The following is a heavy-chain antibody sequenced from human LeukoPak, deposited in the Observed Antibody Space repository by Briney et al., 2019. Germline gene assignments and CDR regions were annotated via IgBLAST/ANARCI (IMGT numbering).Heavy chain of an antibody. Sequence: ASVRVSCKASGSTFTVAYMHWVRHAPGQGLEWMGWINPNSGETKFAQKFQGRVTLTRDTSISTLYMDLGGLTSDDTAVYYCARVFSHSGYTDGGQSSLVTVSS. CDR3: ARVFSHSGYTD. D-gene: IGHD3-9*01. V-gene: IGHV1-2*02. CDR1: GSTFTVAY. J-gene: IGHJ1*01. CDR2: INPNSGET.